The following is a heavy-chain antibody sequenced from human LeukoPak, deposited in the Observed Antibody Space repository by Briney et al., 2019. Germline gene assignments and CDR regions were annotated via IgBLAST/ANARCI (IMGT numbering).Heavy chain of an antibody. D-gene: IGHD4/OR15-4a*01. Sequence: QGRVTMTTDTSTSTAYMELRSLRSDDTAVYYCTRAGGRGRAYFFDYWGQGTLVTVSS. J-gene: IGHJ4*02. V-gene: IGHV1-18*01. CDR3: TRAGGRGRAYFFDY.